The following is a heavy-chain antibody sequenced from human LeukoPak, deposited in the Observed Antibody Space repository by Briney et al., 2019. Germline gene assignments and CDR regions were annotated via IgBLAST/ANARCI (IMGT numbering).Heavy chain of an antibody. D-gene: IGHD1-1*01. V-gene: IGHV3-33*01. CDR3: ARAENWNDSPFDY. CDR1: GFTFSSYG. Sequence: GGSLRLSCAASGFTFSSYGMHWVRQAPGKGLEWVAVIWYDGSNKYYADSVKGRFTISRDNSKNTLYLQMNSLRAEDTAVYYCARAENWNDSPFDYWGQGTLVTVSS. CDR2: IWYDGSNK. J-gene: IGHJ4*02.